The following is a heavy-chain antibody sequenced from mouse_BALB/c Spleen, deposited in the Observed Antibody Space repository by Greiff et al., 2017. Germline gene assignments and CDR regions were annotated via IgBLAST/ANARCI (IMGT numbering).Heavy chain of an antibody. CDR3: ARRNYYGSPFAY. V-gene: IGHV14-3*02. CDR2: IDPANGNT. Sequence: VQLQQSGAELVKPGASVKLSCTASGFNIKDTYMHWVKQRPEQGLEWIGRIDPANGNTKYDPKFQGKATITADTSSNTAYLQLSSLTSEDTAVYYCARRNYYGSPFAYWGQGTLVTVSA. J-gene: IGHJ3*01. CDR1: GFNIKDTY. D-gene: IGHD1-1*01.